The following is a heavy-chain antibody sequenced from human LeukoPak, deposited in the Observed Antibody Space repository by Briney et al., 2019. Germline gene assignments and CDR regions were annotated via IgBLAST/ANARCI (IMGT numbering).Heavy chain of an antibody. V-gene: IGHV3-43*02. J-gene: IGHJ4*02. CDR1: GFTFDDYA. Sequence: GGSLRLSCAASGFTFDDYAMHWVRQAPGKGLEWVSFITGDGCSTYCADSVKGRFTISRDNSKNSLYLQMNSLRTQDTALYYCAKGYYYDSSGYYYLDYWGQGTLVTVSS. CDR3: AKGYYYDSSGYYYLDY. CDR2: ITGDGCST. D-gene: IGHD3-22*01.